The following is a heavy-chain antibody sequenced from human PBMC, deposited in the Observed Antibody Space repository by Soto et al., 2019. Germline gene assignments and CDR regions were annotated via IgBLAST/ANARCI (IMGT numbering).Heavy chain of an antibody. V-gene: IGHV4-59*08. Sequence: SETLSLTCTVPGGSISSYYWSWIRQPPGKGLKWIGYIYYSGSTNYNPSLKSRVTISVDTSKNQFSLKLSSVTAADTAVYFCARLSYYYDSSGYYYYGMDVWGQGTTVTVSS. D-gene: IGHD3-22*01. CDR1: GGSISSYY. CDR2: IYYSGST. J-gene: IGHJ6*02. CDR3: ARLSYYYDSSGYYYYGMDV.